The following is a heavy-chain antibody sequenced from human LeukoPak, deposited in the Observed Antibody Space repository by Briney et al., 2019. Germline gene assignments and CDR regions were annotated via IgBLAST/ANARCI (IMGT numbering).Heavy chain of an antibody. V-gene: IGHV4-31*03. CDR3: ASVSMDSSSWYVNY. CDR1: GGCLSRGGYY. CDR2: IYYSGST. D-gene: IGHD6-13*01. J-gene: IGHJ4*02. Sequence: SYTVSLTCTVSGGCLSRGGYYWSCIRPHPGKGLEYIGYIYYSGSTYYNPSLQSRVTISVDTSKNQFSLKLTSVTAADTAVYYCASVSMDSSSWYVNYWGQGTLVTVSS.